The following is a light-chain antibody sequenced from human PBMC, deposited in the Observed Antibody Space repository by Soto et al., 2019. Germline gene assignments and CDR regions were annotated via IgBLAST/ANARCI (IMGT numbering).Light chain of an antibody. Sequence: AIQMTQFPSSLSASVGDRVTITCRASQGIRNDLGWYQQKSGRAPKLLIFGASTLQSGVPSRFSGSGSGTDFTLTISSLQPEDFATYYCLHDYNYPYTFGQWSKVEIK. CDR2: GAS. CDR3: LHDYNYPYT. V-gene: IGKV1-6*01. J-gene: IGKJ2*01. CDR1: QGIRND.